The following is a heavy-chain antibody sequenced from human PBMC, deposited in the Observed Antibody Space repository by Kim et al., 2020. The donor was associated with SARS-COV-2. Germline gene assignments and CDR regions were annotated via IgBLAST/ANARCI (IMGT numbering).Heavy chain of an antibody. CDR2: INHSGST. Sequence: SETLSLTCAVYGGSFSGYYWSWIRQPPGKGLEWIGEINHSGSTNYNPSLKSRVTISVDTSKNQFSLKLSSVTAADTAVYYCARRVAARPLDYWGQGTLVT. CDR1: GGSFSGYY. J-gene: IGHJ4*02. CDR3: ARRVAARPLDY. V-gene: IGHV4-34*01. D-gene: IGHD6-6*01.